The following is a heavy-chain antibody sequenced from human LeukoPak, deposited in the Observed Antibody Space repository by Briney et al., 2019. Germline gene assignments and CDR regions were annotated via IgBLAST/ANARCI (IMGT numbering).Heavy chain of an antibody. CDR3: ARLLYYTSGPGLDAFDF. CDR2: IYSSGST. V-gene: IGHV4-31*03. Sequence: PSETLSLTCTVSGGSFSTGGYYWSWIRQHPGKGLECIGYIYSSGSTYYNRSLKSRVTISVDTSKNQFSLRLSSVTAADTAVYFCARLLYYTSGPGLDAFDFWGQGTLVTVSS. J-gene: IGHJ3*01. D-gene: IGHD3-22*01. CDR1: GGSFSTGGYY.